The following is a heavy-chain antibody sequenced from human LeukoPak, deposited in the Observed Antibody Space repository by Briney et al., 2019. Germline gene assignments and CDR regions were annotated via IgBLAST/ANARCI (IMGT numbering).Heavy chain of an antibody. J-gene: IGHJ4*02. D-gene: IGHD3-22*01. CDR3: ARHPPEYYYDSSGYYPYYFDY. Sequence: ASVKVSCKASGYTFTRYYMHWVRQAPGQGLEWMGWINPNSGGTNYAQKFQGRVTMTRDTSISTAYMELSRLRSDDTAVYYCARHPPEYYYDSSGYYPYYFDYWGQGTLVTVSS. CDR2: INPNSGGT. CDR1: GYTFTRYY. V-gene: IGHV1-2*02.